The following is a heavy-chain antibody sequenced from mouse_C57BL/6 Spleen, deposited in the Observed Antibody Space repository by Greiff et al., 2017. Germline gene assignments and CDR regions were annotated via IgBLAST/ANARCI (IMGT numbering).Heavy chain of an antibody. V-gene: IGHV5-17*01. J-gene: IGHJ4*01. CDR3: ARVNYYAMDY. CDR1: GFTFSDYG. CDR2: ISSGSSTI. Sequence: DVMLVESGGGLVKPGGSLKLSCAASGFTFSDYGMHWVRQAPEKGLEWVAYISSGSSTIYYADTVKGRFTISRDNAKNTLFLQMTSLRSEDTAMYYCARVNYYAMDYWGQGTSVTVSS.